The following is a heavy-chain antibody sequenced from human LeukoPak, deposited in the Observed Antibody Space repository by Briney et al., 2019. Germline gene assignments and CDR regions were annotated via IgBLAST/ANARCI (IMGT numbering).Heavy chain of an antibody. J-gene: IGHJ4*02. Sequence: SETLSLTCTVSGGSISSSSYYWGWIRQPPGKGLEWIGSIYYSGSTYYNPSLKSRVTISVDTSKNQFSLKLSSVTAADTAVYYCTRKRGGVYYYDSSGYYSYWGQGTLVTVSS. CDR3: TRKRGGVYYYDSSGYYSY. CDR1: GGSISSSSYY. D-gene: IGHD3-22*01. V-gene: IGHV4-39*07. CDR2: IYYSGST.